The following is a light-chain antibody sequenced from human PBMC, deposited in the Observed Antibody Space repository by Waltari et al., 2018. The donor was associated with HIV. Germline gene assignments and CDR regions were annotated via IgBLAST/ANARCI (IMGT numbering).Light chain of an antibody. CDR1: QSVSSL. CDR3: QQRSSWPLT. J-gene: IGKJ4*01. CDR2: DAS. Sequence: ENVLTQSPATLSLSPGARATLSCRASQSVSSLLAWYQQKPGQAPRLLIYDASNRATGTPPRFSGSGSGTDFTLSISSLEPEDFAVYYCQQRSSWPLTFGGGTKVEIK. V-gene: IGKV3-11*01.